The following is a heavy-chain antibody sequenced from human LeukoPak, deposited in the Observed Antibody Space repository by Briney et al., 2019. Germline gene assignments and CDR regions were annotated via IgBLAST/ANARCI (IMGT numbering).Heavy chain of an antibody. Sequence: SETLSLTCTVSGGSISSSSAYWGWIRQPPGKGLEWIGSIYYSKNTYYNPSLKSRVTISVDTSKNQFSLKLGSVTAADTAVYYCARLHPGGDWGQGVLVTVSS. CDR2: IYYSKNT. J-gene: IGHJ4*02. D-gene: IGHD4-11*01. V-gene: IGHV4-39*07. CDR1: GGSISSSSAY. CDR3: ARLHPGGD.